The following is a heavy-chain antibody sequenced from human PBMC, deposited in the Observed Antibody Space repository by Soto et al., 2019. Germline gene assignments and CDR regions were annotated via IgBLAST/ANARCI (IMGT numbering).Heavy chain of an antibody. Sequence: SETLSLTCTVSGGSISSSSYYWGWIRQPPGKGLEWIGSIYYSGSTYYNPSLKSRVTISVDTTKNQFSLKVSSVTAADTSVYYCARRGGVCTNGVCYTDYYYYYYMDVWGKGTTVTVSS. J-gene: IGHJ6*03. V-gene: IGHV4-39*01. D-gene: IGHD2-8*01. CDR2: IYYSGST. CDR1: GGSISSSSYY. CDR3: ARRGGVCTNGVCYTDYYYYYYMDV.